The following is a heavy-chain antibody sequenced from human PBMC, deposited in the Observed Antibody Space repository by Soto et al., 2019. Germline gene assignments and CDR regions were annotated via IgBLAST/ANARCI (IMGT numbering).Heavy chain of an antibody. J-gene: IGHJ6*02. CDR1: GDSISSYY. Sequence: QVQLQESGPGLVKPSETLSLTCTVSGDSISSYYWTWIRQPPGKGLEWIGYIHSSGSTNYNPSFKSRVTMSVDTSENHFSLRLSSVTAADTAVYYCARFGRGDSYYGMDVWGQGTTVIVSS. V-gene: IGHV4-4*09. CDR2: IHSSGST. CDR3: ARFGRGDSYYGMDV. D-gene: IGHD2-21*02.